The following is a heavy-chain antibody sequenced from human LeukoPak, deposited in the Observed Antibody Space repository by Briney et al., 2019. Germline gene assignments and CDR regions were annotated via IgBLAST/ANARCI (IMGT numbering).Heavy chain of an antibody. Sequence: GESLKISCKGSGYIFSTSWIGWVRQMPGKGLEWMGIIFPGGSDSRYSPSFQGHVTISVDKSISTAYLQWSSLKASDTAMYYCARVGTTGTRWFDPWGQGTLVTVSS. CDR2: IFPGGSDS. J-gene: IGHJ5*02. D-gene: IGHD1-1*01. CDR1: GYIFSTSW. CDR3: ARVGTTGTRWFDP. V-gene: IGHV5-51*01.